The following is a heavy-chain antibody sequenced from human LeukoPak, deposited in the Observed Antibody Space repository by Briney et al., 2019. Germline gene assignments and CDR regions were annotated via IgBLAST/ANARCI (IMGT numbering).Heavy chain of an antibody. CDR3: VSQQVAPP. CDR1: GFTFSHYW. CDR2: IKEDGSIE. Sequence: PGGSLRLSCVASGFTFSHYWMSWVRQAPGKGLEWVANIKEDGSIEDYVDSVKGRFTVSRDNAKNSLYLEMNSLRVEDTAVYYCVSQQVAPPWGQGTLVTLSS. D-gene: IGHD5-12*01. J-gene: IGHJ5*02. V-gene: IGHV3-7*01.